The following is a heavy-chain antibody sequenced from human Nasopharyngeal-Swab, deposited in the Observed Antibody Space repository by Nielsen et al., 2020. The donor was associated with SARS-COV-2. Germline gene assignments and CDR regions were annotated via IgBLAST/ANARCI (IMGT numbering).Heavy chain of an antibody. J-gene: IGHJ5*02. CDR3: ARLERFLEWSNWFDP. Sequence: GASLKISCKGSGYSFTSYWIGWVRQMPGKGLEWMGRIDPSDSYTNYSPSFQGHVTISADKSISTAYLQWSSLKASDTAMYYCARLERFLEWSNWFDPWGQGTLVTVSS. CDR1: GYSFTSYW. D-gene: IGHD3-3*01. CDR2: IDPSDSYT. V-gene: IGHV5-10-1*01.